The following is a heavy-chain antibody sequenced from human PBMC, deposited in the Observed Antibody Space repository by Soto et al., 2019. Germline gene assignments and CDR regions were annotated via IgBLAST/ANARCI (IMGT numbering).Heavy chain of an antibody. CDR2: ISGSGGST. D-gene: IGHD5-12*01. J-gene: IGHJ4*02. CDR1: GFTFSSYA. Sequence: HPGGSLRLSCAASGFTFSSYAMSWVRQAPGKGLEWVSAISGSGGSTYYADSVKGRFTISRDNSKNTLYLQMNSLRAEDTAVYYCAKDKWLQSKGVLDYWGQGTLVTVSS. V-gene: IGHV3-23*01. CDR3: AKDKWLQSKGVLDY.